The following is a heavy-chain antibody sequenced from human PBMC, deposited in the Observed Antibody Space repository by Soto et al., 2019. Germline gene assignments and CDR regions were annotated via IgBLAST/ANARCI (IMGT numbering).Heavy chain of an antibody. V-gene: IGHV3-23*01. D-gene: IGHD3-9*01. J-gene: IGHJ4*02. CDR3: AKTESFNGYYNAFDY. CDR2: ISGGGGST. CDR1: GFSFGGYA. Sequence: EVQLSESGGGLVQPGGSPRLSCAASGFSFGGYAVTWVRQAPGKGLEWVSAISGGGGSTYYADSVKGRFTISRDNSKNTVYLQMNSLRAGDTALYYCAKTESFNGYYNAFDYWGQGARVTVSS.